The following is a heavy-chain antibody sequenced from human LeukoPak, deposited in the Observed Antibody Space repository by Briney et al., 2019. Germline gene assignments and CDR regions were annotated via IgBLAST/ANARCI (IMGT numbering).Heavy chain of an antibody. V-gene: IGHV4-30-4*01. CDR1: GGSISSGDYY. Sequence: PSQTLSLTCTVSGGSISSGDYYWSWIRQPPGKGLEWIGYIYYSGSTYYNPSLKSRVTISVDTSKNQFSLGLSSVTAADTAVYYCARDLGFWSGPDYWGQGTLVTVSS. CDR3: ARDLGFWSGPDY. CDR2: IYYSGST. D-gene: IGHD3-3*01. J-gene: IGHJ4*02.